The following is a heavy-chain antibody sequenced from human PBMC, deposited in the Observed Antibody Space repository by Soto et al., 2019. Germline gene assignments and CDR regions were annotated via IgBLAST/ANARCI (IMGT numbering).Heavy chain of an antibody. CDR1: GGSISSGDYY. J-gene: IGHJ4*02. Sequence: SETLSLTCTVSGGSISSGDYYWSWIRQPPGKGLEWIGYIYYSGSTYYNPSLKSRVTISVDTSKNQFSLKLSSVTAADTAVYYCARAVDSSGYYHFDYWGQGTLVTVSS. CDR3: ARAVDSSGYYHFDY. CDR2: IYYSGST. D-gene: IGHD3-22*01. V-gene: IGHV4-30-4*01.